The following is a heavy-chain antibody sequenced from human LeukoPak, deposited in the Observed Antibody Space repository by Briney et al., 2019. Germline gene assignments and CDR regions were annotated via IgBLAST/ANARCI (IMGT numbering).Heavy chain of an antibody. V-gene: IGHV4-39*01. J-gene: IGHJ4*02. CDR2: IYYSGST. Sequence: KTSETLSLTCTVSGDSIRSSSYYWGWIRQPPGKGLEWIGSIYYSGSTYYNASLKSRGPISVATSKNQFSLKLNSVTAADTDVYFCARQVVAVAGTGYFDYWGQGTLVTVSS. CDR1: GDSIRSSSYY. CDR3: ARQVVAVAGTGYFDY. D-gene: IGHD6-19*01.